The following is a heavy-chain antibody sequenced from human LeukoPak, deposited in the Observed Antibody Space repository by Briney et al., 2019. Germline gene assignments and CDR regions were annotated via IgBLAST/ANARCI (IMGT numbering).Heavy chain of an antibody. CDR3: ARDHGSS. CDR1: GFTFSSYG. CDR2: ISYDGSNK. D-gene: IGHD6-13*01. Sequence: GGSLRLSCAASGFTFSSYGMHWVRQAPGKGLEWVAVISYDGSNKYYAESVKGRFTISRDNSKTTLYLQMNSLRAEDTAVYYCARDHGSSWGQGTLVTVSS. V-gene: IGHV3-30*03. J-gene: IGHJ4*02.